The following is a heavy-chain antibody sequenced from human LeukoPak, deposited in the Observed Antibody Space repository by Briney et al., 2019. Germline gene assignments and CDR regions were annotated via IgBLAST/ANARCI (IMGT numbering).Heavy chain of an antibody. CDR2: IIPILGIA. V-gene: IGHV1-69*04. CDR1: GGTFSSYA. J-gene: IGHJ4*02. D-gene: IGHD6-19*01. CDR3: ARDLGTAVAGRSPSHD. Sequence: GASVKVSCKASGGTFSSYAIRWVRQAPGQGLEWMGRIIPILGIANYAQKFQGRVTITADKSTSTAYMELSSLRSEDTAVYYCARDLGTAVAGRSPSHDWGQGTLVTVSS.